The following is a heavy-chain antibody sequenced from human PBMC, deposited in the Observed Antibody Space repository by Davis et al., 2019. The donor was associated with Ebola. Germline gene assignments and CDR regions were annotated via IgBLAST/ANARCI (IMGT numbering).Heavy chain of an antibody. CDR2: IYHSGST. Sequence: SETLSLTCTVSGGSISSTSYYWGWIRQSPGKGLQWIGSIYHSGSTYYNPSLKSRVTISVDTSKNQFSLKLTSVTAADTAVYYCARVYCSGGTCYSAYYYGMDVWGQGTTVTVSS. V-gene: IGHV4-39*01. D-gene: IGHD2-15*01. J-gene: IGHJ6*02. CDR3: ARVYCSGGTCYSAYYYGMDV. CDR1: GGSISSTSYY.